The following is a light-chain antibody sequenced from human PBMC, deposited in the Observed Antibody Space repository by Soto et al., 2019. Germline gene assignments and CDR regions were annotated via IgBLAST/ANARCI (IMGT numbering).Light chain of an antibody. V-gene: IGLV4-69*01. Sequence: QPVLTQSPSASASLGASVKLTCTLSSGHSNYAIAWHQQQSEKGPRYLMKLNSDGSHSQGDGIPDRFSGSSSGAERYLTISSLLSEDEADYYCQTWGSGIVVFGGGTKVTVL. CDR3: QTWGSGIVV. CDR2: LNSDGSH. CDR1: SGHSNYA. J-gene: IGLJ2*01.